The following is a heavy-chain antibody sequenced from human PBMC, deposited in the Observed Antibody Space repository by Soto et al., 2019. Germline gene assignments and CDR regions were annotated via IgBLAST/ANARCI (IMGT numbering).Heavy chain of an antibody. J-gene: IGHJ5*02. D-gene: IGHD6-13*01. V-gene: IGHV4-34*01. Sequence: PSETLSLTCAVYGGSFSGYYWSWIRQPPGKGLEWIGEINHSGSTNYNPSLKSRVTISVDTSKNQFSLKLSSVTAADTAVYYCARKQQLVLWFDPWGQGTLVTVSS. CDR1: GGSFSGYY. CDR3: ARKQQLVLWFDP. CDR2: INHSGST.